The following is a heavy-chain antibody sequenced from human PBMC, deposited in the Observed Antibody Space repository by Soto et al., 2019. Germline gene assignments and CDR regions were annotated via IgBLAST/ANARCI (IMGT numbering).Heavy chain of an antibody. J-gene: IGHJ6*02. Sequence: GASVKVSCKASGYTFTGYYMHWVRQAPGQALEWMGWINPNSGGTNYAQKFQGWVTMTRDTSISTAYMELSRLRSDDTAVYYCATDREITTDYYYGMDVWGQGTTVTVSS. CDR2: INPNSGGT. CDR3: ATDREITTDYYYGMDV. D-gene: IGHD4-17*01. V-gene: IGHV1-2*04. CDR1: GYTFTGYY.